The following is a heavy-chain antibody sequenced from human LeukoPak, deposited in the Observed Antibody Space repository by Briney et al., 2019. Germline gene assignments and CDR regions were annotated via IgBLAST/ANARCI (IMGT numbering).Heavy chain of an antibody. D-gene: IGHD3-10*01. Sequence: PSETLSLTCTVSGGSISSYYWSWIRQPPGKGLEWIGYIYYSGSTNYNPSLKSRVTISVDTSKNQFSLKLSSVTAADTAVYYCARTGADKPLDYWGRGTLVTVSS. CDR2: IYYSGST. CDR3: ARTGADKPLDY. CDR1: GGSISSYY. V-gene: IGHV4-59*08. J-gene: IGHJ4*02.